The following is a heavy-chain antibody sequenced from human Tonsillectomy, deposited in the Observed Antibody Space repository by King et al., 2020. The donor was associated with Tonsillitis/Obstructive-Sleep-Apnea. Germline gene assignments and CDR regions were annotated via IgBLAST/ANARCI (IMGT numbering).Heavy chain of an antibody. CDR1: GGSFSGYY. V-gene: IGHV4-34*01. Sequence: VQLQQWGAGLLKPSETLSLTCAVYGGSFSGYYWSWIRQPPGKGLEWIGEINHSGSTNYNPSLKSRVTVSVDTSKNQFSLNLSSVTAADTAVYNCARVAQGGGYFDYWGQGTLVTVSS. CDR3: ARVAQGGGYFDY. J-gene: IGHJ4*02. CDR2: INHSGST. D-gene: IGHD4-23*01.